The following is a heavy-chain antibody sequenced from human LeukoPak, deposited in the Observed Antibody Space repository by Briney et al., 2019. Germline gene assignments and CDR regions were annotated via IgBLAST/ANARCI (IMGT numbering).Heavy chain of an antibody. D-gene: IGHD1-26*01. J-gene: IGHJ6*02. CDR2: MNPTSGNT. Sequence: GGSLRLSCAASGFTFSSYGMHWVRQATGQGLEWMGWMNPTSGNTGYAQKFQGRVTMTRNTSISTAYMELSSLRSEDTAVYYCARGVRELPAQYYYYYGMDVWGQGTTVTVSS. CDR1: GFTFSSYG. V-gene: IGHV1-8*02. CDR3: ARGVRELPAQYYYYYGMDV.